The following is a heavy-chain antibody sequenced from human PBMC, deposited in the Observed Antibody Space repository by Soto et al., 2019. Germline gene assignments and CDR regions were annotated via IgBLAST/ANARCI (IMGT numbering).Heavy chain of an antibody. CDR2: IFHVGST. V-gene: IGHV4-4*02. CDR1: GGSISSNW. Sequence: QVQLQESGPGLVKPSGTLSLTCVVSGGSISSNWWSWVRQPPGKGLEWIGEIFHVGSTNYNPSLKSRVTISVDKSKNQFSLNLNSVTAADTAVYYCARVADGMDVWGRGTTVTVSS. D-gene: IGHD6-19*01. CDR3: ARVADGMDV. J-gene: IGHJ6*02.